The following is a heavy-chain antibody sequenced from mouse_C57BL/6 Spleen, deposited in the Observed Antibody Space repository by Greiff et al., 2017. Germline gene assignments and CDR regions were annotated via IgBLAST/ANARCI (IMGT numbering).Heavy chain of an antibody. Sequence: VQLQESGAELVKPGASVKISCKASGYAFSSYWMNWVKQRPGKGLEWIGQIYPGDGDTNYNGKFKGKATLTADKSSSPAYMQLSSLTSEDSAVYFCARDGSSYQGYFDYWGQGTTLTVSS. J-gene: IGHJ2*01. CDR2: IYPGDGDT. CDR3: ARDGSSYQGYFDY. V-gene: IGHV1-80*01. D-gene: IGHD1-1*01. CDR1: GYAFSSYW.